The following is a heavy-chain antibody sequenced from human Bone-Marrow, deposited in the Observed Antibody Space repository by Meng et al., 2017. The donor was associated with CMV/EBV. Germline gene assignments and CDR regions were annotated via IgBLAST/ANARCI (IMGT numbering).Heavy chain of an antibody. D-gene: IGHD6-19*01. CDR1: GGSISSSSYY. CDR3: ARERKDSSGWYSYYGMDV. V-gene: IGHV4-39*07. Sequence: SETLSLACTVSGGSISSSSYYWGWIRQPPGKGLEWIGSIYYSGSTNYNPSLKSRVTISVDTSKNQFSLKLSSVTAADTAVYYCARERKDSSGWYSYYGMDVWGQGTTVTAP. J-gene: IGHJ6*02. CDR2: IYYSGST.